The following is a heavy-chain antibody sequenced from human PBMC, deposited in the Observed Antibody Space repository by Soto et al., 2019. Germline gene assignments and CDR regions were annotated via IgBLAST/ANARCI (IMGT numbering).Heavy chain of an antibody. D-gene: IGHD6-13*01. CDR1: GFTFSSYS. J-gene: IGHJ5*02. CDR2: ISSSSSYI. CDR3: ARRIAAAVSWFDP. Sequence: GGSLRLSCSASGFTFSSYSMNWVRQAPGKGLEWVSSISSSSSYIYYADSVKGRFTISRDNAKNSLYLQMNSLRAEDTAVYYCARRIAAAVSWFDPWGQGTLVTVSS. V-gene: IGHV3-21*01.